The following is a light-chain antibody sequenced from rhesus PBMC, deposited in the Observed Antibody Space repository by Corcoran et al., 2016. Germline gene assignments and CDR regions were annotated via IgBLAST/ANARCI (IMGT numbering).Light chain of an antibody. V-gene: IGKV1-94*01. J-gene: IGKJ1*01. CDR2: LAS. Sequence: DIQMTQSPSSLSASIGDRVTVTCRASQGINKELSGYQQKSGEAPTLLIFLASSLQTGVSSRFNGIGSGTDFTLTISSLQPEDVATYYCLQDSTTPWTFGQGTKLEIK. CDR3: LQDSTTPWT. CDR1: QGINKE.